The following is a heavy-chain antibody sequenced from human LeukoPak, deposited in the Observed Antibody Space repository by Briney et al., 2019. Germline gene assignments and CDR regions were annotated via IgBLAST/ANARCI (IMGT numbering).Heavy chain of an antibody. D-gene: IGHD5-12*01. Sequence: ASVEVSCKASGYTFTSYDINWVRQATGQGLGWMGWMNPNSGSTGYAQKFQGRVTITRNTSISTAYMELSGLRSEDTAVYYCARGRSTGYPYYFEYWGQGTLVTFSS. CDR3: ARGRSTGYPYYFEY. J-gene: IGHJ4*02. CDR1: GYTFTSYD. CDR2: MNPNSGST. V-gene: IGHV1-8*03.